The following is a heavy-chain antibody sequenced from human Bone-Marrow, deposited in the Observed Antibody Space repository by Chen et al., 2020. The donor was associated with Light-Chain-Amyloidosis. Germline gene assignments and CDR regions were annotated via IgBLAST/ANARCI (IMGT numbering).Heavy chain of an antibody. J-gene: IGHJ4*02. CDR1: GDTFPNYW. CDR2: IYPDDSDA. Sequence: EVQLEQSGPEVKKPGESLKISCKGSGDTFPNYWIGWVRQMPGNGLEWMGVIYPDDSDARYSPSFEGQVTISADKSITTAYLQWRSLKASDTAMYYCARRRDGYNFDYWGQGTLVTVSS. V-gene: IGHV5-51*01. CDR3: ARRRDGYNFDY. D-gene: IGHD5-12*01.